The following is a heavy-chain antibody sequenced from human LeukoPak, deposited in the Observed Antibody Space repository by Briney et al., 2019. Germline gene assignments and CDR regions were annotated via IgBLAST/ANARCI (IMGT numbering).Heavy chain of an antibody. CDR2: ISSSSSYI. CDR1: GFTFSSDS. Sequence: PGGSLRLSCAASGFTFSSDSMNWVRQAPGKGLEWVSSISSSSSYIYYADSVKGRFTISRDNAKNSLYPQMNSLRAEDTAVYYCASGYSYGLHYFDYWGQGTLVTVSS. D-gene: IGHD5-18*01. J-gene: IGHJ4*02. CDR3: ASGYSYGLHYFDY. V-gene: IGHV3-21*01.